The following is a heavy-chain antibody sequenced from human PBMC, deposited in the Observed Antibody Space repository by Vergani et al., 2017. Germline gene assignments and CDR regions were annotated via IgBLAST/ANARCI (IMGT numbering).Heavy chain of an antibody. V-gene: IGHV4-61*02. CDR2: IYTSGST. CDR3: AREGLYMLDY. D-gene: IGHD4-11*01. Sequence: QVQLQESGPGLVKPSQTLSLTCTVSGGSISSGSYYWSWIRQPAGKGLEWIGRIYTSGSTNYNPSLKSRVTISVDTSKNQFSLKLSSVTAADTAVYYCAREGLYMLDYWGQGTLVTVSS. CDR1: GGSISSGSYY. J-gene: IGHJ4*02.